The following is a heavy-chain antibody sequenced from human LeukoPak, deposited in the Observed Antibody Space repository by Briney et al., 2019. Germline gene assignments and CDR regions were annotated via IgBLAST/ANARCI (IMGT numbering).Heavy chain of an antibody. CDR1: GYRFTNYW. D-gene: IGHD6-6*01. CDR2: IYPDDSDT. Sequence: GESLKISCEGSGYRFTNYWIGWVRPMPEKGLEWMGIIYPDDSDTRYSPPFQGQVTISADKSISTAYLQWSSLKASDTAMYYCARHSSSSGHVDAFDMWGQGTMITVSS. CDR3: ARHSSSSGHVDAFDM. V-gene: IGHV5-51*01. J-gene: IGHJ3*02.